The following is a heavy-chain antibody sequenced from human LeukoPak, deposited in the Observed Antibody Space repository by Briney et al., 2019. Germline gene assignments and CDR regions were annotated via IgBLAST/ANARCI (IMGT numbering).Heavy chain of an antibody. CDR3: AKPHFDD. CDR1: GFSFSSYG. Sequence: GGSLRLSCAASGFSFSSYGMHWVRQAPGKGLEWVAFIRYDGSNKYYADSVKGRFTISRDNSKNMLYLQMNSLRAGDTAVYYCAKPHFDDWGQGTLVTVSS. J-gene: IGHJ4*02. CDR2: IRYDGSNK. V-gene: IGHV3-30*02.